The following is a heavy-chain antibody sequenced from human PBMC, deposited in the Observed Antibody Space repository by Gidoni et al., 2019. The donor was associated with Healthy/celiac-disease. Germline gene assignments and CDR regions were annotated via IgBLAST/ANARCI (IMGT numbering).Heavy chain of an antibody. D-gene: IGHD3-10*01. J-gene: IGHJ4*02. CDR2: IYYSGST. Sequence: QLQLQESGPGLVKPSETLSLTCTVSGGSISSSSYYWGWIRQPPGKGLEWIGSIYYSGSTYYNPSLKSRVTISVDTSKNQFSLKLSSVTAADTAVYYCARLSMVRGVMRDYYFDYWGQGTLVTVSS. CDR3: ARLSMVRGVMRDYYFDY. CDR1: GGSISSSSYY. V-gene: IGHV4-39*01.